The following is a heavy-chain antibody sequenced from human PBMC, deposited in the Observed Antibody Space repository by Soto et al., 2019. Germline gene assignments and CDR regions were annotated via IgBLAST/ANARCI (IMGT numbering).Heavy chain of an antibody. J-gene: IGHJ6*02. Sequence: GAPVKVSCKASGYTFTSYGISWVRQAPGQGLEWMGWISVYNGNTNYAQKLQGRVTMTTDTSTSTVYMELRGLRSDDTAVYYCAREPTVVLPVTMRGHYGMDVWGQGTTVTVSS. V-gene: IGHV1-18*01. CDR2: ISVYNGNT. D-gene: IGHD2-2*01. CDR3: AREPTVVLPVTMRGHYGMDV. CDR1: GYTFTSYG.